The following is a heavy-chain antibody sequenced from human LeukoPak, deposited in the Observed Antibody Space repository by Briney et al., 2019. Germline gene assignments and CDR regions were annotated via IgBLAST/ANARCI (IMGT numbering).Heavy chain of an antibody. Sequence: PGGSLRLSCAASGFTFSSYAMSWVRQAPGKGLEWVSAISGSGGSTYYADSVKGRFTISRDNSKNTLYLQMNSLRAEDTAVYYCAKDSSLVGATLRSAEYFQYWGQGTLVTVSS. CDR2: ISGSGGST. D-gene: IGHD1-26*01. CDR3: AKDSSLVGATLRSAEYFQY. J-gene: IGHJ1*01. CDR1: GFTFSSYA. V-gene: IGHV3-23*01.